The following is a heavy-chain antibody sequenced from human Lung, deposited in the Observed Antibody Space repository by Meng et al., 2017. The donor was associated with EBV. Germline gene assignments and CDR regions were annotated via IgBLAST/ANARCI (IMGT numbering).Heavy chain of an antibody. CDR3: ASNSLSYYYDSSGYLLGY. D-gene: IGHD3-22*01. J-gene: IGHJ4*02. CDR2: INSDGSST. Sequence: EVQLVESXXGXVXXGGXLRLSCAASGFTFSSYWMNWVRQAPGKGLVWVSRINSDGSSTSYADSVKGRFTISRDNAKNTLYLQMNSLRAEDTAVYYCASNSLSYYYDSSGYLLGYWGQGTLVTVSS. CDR1: GFTFSSYW. V-gene: IGHV3-74*01.